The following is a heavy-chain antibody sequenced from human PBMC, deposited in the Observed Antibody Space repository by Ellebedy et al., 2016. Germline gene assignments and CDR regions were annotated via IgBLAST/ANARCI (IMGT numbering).Heavy chain of an antibody. CDR3: ARVRINYHLLPSYFDY. CDR2: ISGSGDNT. Sequence: GESLKISCAASGFTFSRYAMDWVRQAPGKGLESIASISGSGDNTYYTDSVRGRFTISRDNAKNSLYLQMNSLRAEDSAVYYCARVRINYHLLPSYFDYWGQGTLVTVSS. D-gene: IGHD2-2*01. J-gene: IGHJ4*02. CDR1: GFTFSRYA. V-gene: IGHV3-23*01.